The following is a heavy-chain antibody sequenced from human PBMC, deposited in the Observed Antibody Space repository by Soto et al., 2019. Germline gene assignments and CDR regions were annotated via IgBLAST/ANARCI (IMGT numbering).Heavy chain of an antibody. CDR2: ISYDGSNK. J-gene: IGHJ4*02. CDR3: AKDYSSSGGLDY. D-gene: IGHD6-6*01. CDR1: GFTFSSYG. V-gene: IGHV3-30*18. Sequence: GGSLRLSCAASGFTFSSYGMHWVRQAPGKGLEWVAVISYDGSNKYYADSVKGRFTISRDNSKNTLYLQMNSLRAEDTAVYYCAKDYSSSGGLDYWGQGTLVTVSS.